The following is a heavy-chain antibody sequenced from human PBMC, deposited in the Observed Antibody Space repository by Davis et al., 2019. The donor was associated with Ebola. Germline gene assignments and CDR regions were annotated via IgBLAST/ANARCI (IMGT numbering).Heavy chain of an antibody. Sequence: HTGGSLRLSCAVSGFNLGDTWIHWVRQTPGKGLMWVSRIYGDGSITTYAGSVKGRFTISRDNARNTVYLQLNSLRAEDTALYYCARDRWAEQLILTPIDFWGQGTLVTVSS. CDR1: GFNLGDTW. CDR3: ARDRWAEQLILTPIDF. CDR2: IYGDGSIT. J-gene: IGHJ4*02. V-gene: IGHV3-74*03. D-gene: IGHD6-6*01.